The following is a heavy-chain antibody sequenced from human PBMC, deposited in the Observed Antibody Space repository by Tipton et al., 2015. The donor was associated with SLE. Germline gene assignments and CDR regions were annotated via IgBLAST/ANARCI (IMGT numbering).Heavy chain of an antibody. CDR1: GGSISSSSYY. D-gene: IGHD3-22*01. CDR3: ARRFFDGSGSI. J-gene: IGHJ4*02. Sequence: TLSLTCTVSGGSISSSSYYWGWIRQPPGEGLEWIGSIYHSGSTNYNPSLKSRLNISVAKSKNQFSLKLTSVTAADTTVYFCARRFFDGSGSIWGQGTLVTVSS. CDR2: IYHSGST. V-gene: IGHV4-39*07.